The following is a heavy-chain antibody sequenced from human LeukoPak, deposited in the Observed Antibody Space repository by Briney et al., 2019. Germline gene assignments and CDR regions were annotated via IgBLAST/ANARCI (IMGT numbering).Heavy chain of an antibody. CDR1: GFTFSSYG. V-gene: IGHV3-30*02. D-gene: IGHD3-10*01. Sequence: PGGSLRLSCAASGFTFSSYGMYWVRQAPGKGLEWVAFIRYNGNNQYYADSVKGRFTISRDNSKNTLYLQMNSLKGDDTAVYYCAKDSAFYYIDVWGKGTTVIISS. CDR3: AKDSAFYYIDV. CDR2: IRYNGNNQ. J-gene: IGHJ6*03.